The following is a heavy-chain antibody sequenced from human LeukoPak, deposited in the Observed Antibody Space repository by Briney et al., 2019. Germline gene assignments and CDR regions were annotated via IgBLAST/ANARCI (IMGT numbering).Heavy chain of an antibody. V-gene: IGHV4-38-2*01. D-gene: IGHD6-13*01. CDR1: VYSITSGYD. Sequence: LETLSLTXAVSVYSITSGYDWAWIRQPPGQGREWTGMSYHSGSTYYNPSLTTRVNISVDTSKNQFSLKLSSVTAADTAVYYCARLVSGGIDYWGQGTLVTVSS. CDR2: SYHSGST. J-gene: IGHJ4*02. CDR3: ARLVSGGIDY.